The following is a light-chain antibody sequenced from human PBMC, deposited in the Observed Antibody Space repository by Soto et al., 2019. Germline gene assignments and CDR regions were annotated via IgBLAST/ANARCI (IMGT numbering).Light chain of an antibody. CDR2: DNN. CDR3: AGWDDTLDAQV. Sequence: QSVLTQPPSVSAAPGQKVTVSCSGSSSNIGNNHVSWYQHLPGTAPKVLIYDNNKRPSGIPDRFSGSKSATSATLDITGLQTGDEADYYCAGWDDTLDAQVFGGGTKLTVL. CDR1: SSNIGNNH. V-gene: IGLV1-51*01. J-gene: IGLJ3*02.